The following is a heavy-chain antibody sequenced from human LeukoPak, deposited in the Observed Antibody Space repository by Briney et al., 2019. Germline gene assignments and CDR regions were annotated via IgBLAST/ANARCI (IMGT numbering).Heavy chain of an antibody. CDR2: ISSGGSTI. CDR1: GFIFSNNE. V-gene: IGHV3-48*03. J-gene: IGHJ4*02. CDR3: MRGQLLRLEYFFDY. Sequence: GGSLRLSCAASGFIFSNNEMSWVRQAPGKGLEWVSYISSGGSTIYYADSVKGRFTIFSDNAKNSLYLQMNSLRAEDTAVYCCMRGQLLRLEYFFDYWGQGTLVTVSS. D-gene: IGHD2-21*01.